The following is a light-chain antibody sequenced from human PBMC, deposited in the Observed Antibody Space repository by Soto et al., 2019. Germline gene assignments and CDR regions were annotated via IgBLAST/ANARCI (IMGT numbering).Light chain of an antibody. CDR1: KLGENF. CDR2: HDD. J-gene: IGLJ2*01. CDR3: QAWDNNTAV. Sequence: SYELTQSPSVSVSPGQTASISCSGEKLGENFVCWYQQKPGQSPVVVIYHDDKRPSGIPERFSGSGSGNRATLTIAGTQALDEADYYCQAWDNNTAVFGGGTKLTVL. V-gene: IGLV3-1*01.